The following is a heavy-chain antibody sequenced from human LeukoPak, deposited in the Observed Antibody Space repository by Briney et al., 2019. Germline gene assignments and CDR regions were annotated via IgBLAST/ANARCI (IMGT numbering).Heavy chain of an antibody. J-gene: IGHJ5*02. CDR3: ARDLCTSCFPTGWFDP. D-gene: IGHD2-2*01. CDR2: INPSGGST. CDR1: GYTFTSYY. Sequence: GASVKVSCKASGYTFTSYYMHWVRQAPGQGLEWIGIINPSGGSTSYAQKFQGRVTMTRDTSTSTVYMELSSLRSEDTAVYYCARDLCTSCFPTGWFDPWGQGTLVTVSS. V-gene: IGHV1-46*03.